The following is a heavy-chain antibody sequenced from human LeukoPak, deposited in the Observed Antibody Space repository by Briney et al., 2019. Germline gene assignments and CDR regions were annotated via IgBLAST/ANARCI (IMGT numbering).Heavy chain of an antibody. CDR2: INPNSGGT. V-gene: IGHV1-2*02. Sequence: ASVKVSCKASGYTFTGYYMHWVRQAPGQGLEWMGWINPNSGGTNYAQKFQGRVTMTRDTSISTAYMELSRLRSDDTAVYYCARDRKTDEDSSGWYDYWGQGTLVTVSS. CDR1: GYTFTGYY. CDR3: ARDRKTDEDSSGWYDY. D-gene: IGHD6-19*01. J-gene: IGHJ4*02.